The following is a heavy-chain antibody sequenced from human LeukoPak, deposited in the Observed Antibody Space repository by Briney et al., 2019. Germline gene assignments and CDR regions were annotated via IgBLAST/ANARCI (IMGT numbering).Heavy chain of an antibody. V-gene: IGHV3-23*01. CDR3: AKQSRGWYEYNFDY. J-gene: IGHJ4*02. CDR1: GFTFSSYA. Sequence: GGSLRLSCAASGFTFSSYALTWVRQAPGKGLEWVSAISGSGGSTYYADSVKGRFTISRHNSKNTLYLQMNSLRAEDTAVYYCAKQSRGWYEYNFDYGGQEPRVPVSS. D-gene: IGHD6-19*01. CDR2: ISGSGGST.